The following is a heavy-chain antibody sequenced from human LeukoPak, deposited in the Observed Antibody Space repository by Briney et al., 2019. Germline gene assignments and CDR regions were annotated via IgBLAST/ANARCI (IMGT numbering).Heavy chain of an antibody. J-gene: IGHJ5*02. V-gene: IGHV3-NL1*01. CDR2: IFTGGTT. D-gene: IGHD5-24*01. Sequence: SGESLRLSCAASGFTFSSYGMHWVRQAPGKGLEWVGVIFTGGTTYYADSVKGRFTISRDNSKTTLYLQLNSLRVQDTAVYYCARRNRDGYNYFWFDLWRQGPLVPVS. CDR1: GFTFSSYG. CDR3: ARRNRDGYNYFWFDL.